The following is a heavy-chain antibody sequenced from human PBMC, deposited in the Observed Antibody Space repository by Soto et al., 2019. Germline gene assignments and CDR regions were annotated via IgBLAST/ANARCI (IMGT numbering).Heavy chain of an antibody. D-gene: IGHD6-13*01. J-gene: IGHJ5*02. CDR1: GGSFNSGAYY. V-gene: IGHV4-31*02. Sequence: SGTLSLTCTVSGGSFNSGAYYWGWIRRHPGKGLEWIGYLSYRGTTYYSPSLKRRLTMSLDTSKNQFSLKLNSATAADTAVYYCARVSATGTRWFGPWGPGTLVTVSS. CDR3: ARVSATGTRWFGP. CDR2: LSYRGTT.